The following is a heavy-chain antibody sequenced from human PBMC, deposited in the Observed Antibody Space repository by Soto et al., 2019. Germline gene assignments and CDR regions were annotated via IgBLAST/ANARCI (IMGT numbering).Heavy chain of an antibody. Sequence: LSLTCSVSGDSLKNHYWAWIRHSPGKGLEWIGNIYDSGSTNYSPSLKSRVAISLDASKNHFSLQLTSVTAADTAVYYCARGLSTHIAVAGMGYFDSWGQGTLVTVSS. CDR1: GDSLKNHY. J-gene: IGHJ4*02. V-gene: IGHV4-59*11. CDR2: IYDSGST. D-gene: IGHD6-19*01. CDR3: ARGLSTHIAVAGMGYFDS.